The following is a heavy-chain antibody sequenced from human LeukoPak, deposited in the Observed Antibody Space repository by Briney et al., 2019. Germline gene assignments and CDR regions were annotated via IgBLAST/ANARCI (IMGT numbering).Heavy chain of an antibody. Sequence: GGSLRLSCAPSGLTFSGYAMHWVRRASSKGLEWVASISYDGSNKKYADSVKGRFTISRDNSKNTLYLQMNSLRAEDTAMYYCAKKYPGGLIEPPDYWGQGTLVTVSS. CDR1: GLTFSGYA. CDR3: AKKYPGGLIEPPDY. V-gene: IGHV3-30*04. J-gene: IGHJ4*02. D-gene: IGHD3-16*01. CDR2: ISYDGSNK.